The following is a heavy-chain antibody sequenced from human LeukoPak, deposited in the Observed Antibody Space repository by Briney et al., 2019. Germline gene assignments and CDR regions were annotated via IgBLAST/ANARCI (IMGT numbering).Heavy chain of an antibody. V-gene: IGHV1-2*02. CDR1: GFTFTDYY. CDR3: ARDRSRVLDY. CDR2: INPVSGGT. J-gene: IGHJ4*02. D-gene: IGHD3-3*01. Sequence: ASVKVSCKASGFTFTDYYMHWVRQAPGQGPEWMGWINPVSGGTDFAQKFQGRVTFSRDLSITTVYMDLRRLRFDDTAVYYFARDRSRVLDYWGQGTVVTVSS.